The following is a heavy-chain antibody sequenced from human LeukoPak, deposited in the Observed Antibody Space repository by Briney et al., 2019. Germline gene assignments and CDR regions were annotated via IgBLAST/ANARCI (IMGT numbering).Heavy chain of an antibody. V-gene: IGHV4-4*07. Sequence: PSETLPLTCTVSGASINSYYWTWIRQPAGKGLEWIGRIYTGGSTNFNPSLRSRVTMSVDTSKNQFSLKLNSVTAADTAVYYCARNAGDYWGQGTLVTVPS. D-gene: IGHD6-13*01. CDR2: IYTGGST. CDR3: ARNAGDY. CDR1: GASINSYY. J-gene: IGHJ4*02.